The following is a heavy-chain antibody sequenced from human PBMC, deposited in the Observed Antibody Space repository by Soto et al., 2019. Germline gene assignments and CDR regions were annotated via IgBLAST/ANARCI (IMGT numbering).Heavy chain of an antibody. D-gene: IGHD3-9*01. Sequence: SETLSLTCAVYGGSFSGYYWSWIRQPPGKGLEWIGEINHSGSTNYNPSLKGRVTISVDTSKNQFSLKLSSVTAADTAVYYCARGPLLLRYFDWLLCPAAFDLWRQGTMVTVSS. CDR1: GGSFSGYY. V-gene: IGHV4-34*01. J-gene: IGHJ3*01. CDR3: ARGPLLLRYFDWLLCPAAFDL. CDR2: INHSGST.